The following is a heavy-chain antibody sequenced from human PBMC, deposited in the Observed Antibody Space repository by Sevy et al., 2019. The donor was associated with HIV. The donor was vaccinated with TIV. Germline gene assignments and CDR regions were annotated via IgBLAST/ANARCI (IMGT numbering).Heavy chain of an antibody. J-gene: IGHJ4*02. D-gene: IGHD3-22*01. V-gene: IGHV3-23*01. CDR1: GFTFSSYA. Sequence: GESLKISCAASGFTFSSYAMSWVRQAPGKGLEWVSGISGSGGSGDKTNYADSVKGRFTISRDDSKNSLYLQLNSLRAEDTAIYYCARKYDSSGYFDYWGQGTLVTVSS. CDR3: ARKYDSSGYFDY. CDR2: ISGSGGSGDKT.